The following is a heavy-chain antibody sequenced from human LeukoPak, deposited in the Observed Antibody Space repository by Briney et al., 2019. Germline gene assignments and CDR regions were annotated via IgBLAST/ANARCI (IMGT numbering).Heavy chain of an antibody. CDR1: GFTFSSYW. CDR3: ARRPRVGATRAGLDY. CDR2: IKQDGSEK. V-gene: IGHV3-7*01. Sequence: PGGSLRLSCAASGFTFSSYWMSWVRQAPGKGPEWVANIKQDGSEKYYVDSVKGRFTISRDNAKNSLYLQMNSLRAEDTAVYYCARRPRVGATRAGLDYWGQGTLVTVSS. J-gene: IGHJ4*02. D-gene: IGHD1-26*01.